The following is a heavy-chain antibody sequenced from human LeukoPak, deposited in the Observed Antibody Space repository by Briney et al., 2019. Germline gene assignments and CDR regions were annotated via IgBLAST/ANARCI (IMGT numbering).Heavy chain of an antibody. J-gene: IGHJ6*02. V-gene: IGHV3-74*01. CDR3: ARDRTSCEQTCYYYGMDV. D-gene: IGHD2-2*01. Sequence: GGSLRLSCAASGFTFSSYWMHWVRQAPGKGLVWVSRINSDGSSTSYADSVKGRFTISRDNAKNTLYLQMNSLRAEDTAVYYCARDRTSCEQTCYYYGMDVWGQGITVTVSS. CDR2: INSDGSST. CDR1: GFTFSSYW.